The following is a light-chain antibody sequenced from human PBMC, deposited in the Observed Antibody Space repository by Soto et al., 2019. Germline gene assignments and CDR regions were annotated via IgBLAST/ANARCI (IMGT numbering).Light chain of an antibody. CDR1: QTISNY. J-gene: IGKJ3*01. V-gene: IGKV1-39*01. CDR2: GAS. Sequence: DIQMTQSPSSLSASVGDRVTITCRASQTISNYLHWYQQKSGKAPKVLIYGASRLQSGVPSRYSGSGVGTDFPLTISGLQTEDFATDYCQQSYSSPYTFGPGTKVEIK. CDR3: QQSYSSPYT.